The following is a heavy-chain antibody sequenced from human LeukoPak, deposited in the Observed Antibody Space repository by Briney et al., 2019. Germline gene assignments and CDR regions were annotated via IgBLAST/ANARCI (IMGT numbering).Heavy chain of an antibody. CDR2: IYYSGST. D-gene: IGHD3-22*01. J-gene: IGHJ4*02. CDR1: GGSINSVDYY. Sequence: SDTLSLTCTVSGGSINSVDYYWSWIRKSPGEGLEWMVYIYYSGSTYYNPSLKSRITISVDMSKNQFSLQLTSVTAADTAVYYCARWSFDSSGYYIDYWGQGTLVTVSS. CDR3: ARWSFDSSGYYIDY. V-gene: IGHV4-30-4*02.